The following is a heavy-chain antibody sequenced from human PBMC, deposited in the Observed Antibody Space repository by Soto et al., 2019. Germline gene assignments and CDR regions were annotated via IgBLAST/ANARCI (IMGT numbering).Heavy chain of an antibody. J-gene: IGHJ4*02. Sequence: GGSLRLSCAASGFTFSSYGMHWVRQAPGKGLEWVAVISYDGSNKYYADSGKGRFTISRDNSKNTLYLQMNSLRAEDTAVYYCAKDDSEQQLRGRKQDYWGQGTLVTVSS. D-gene: IGHD6-13*01. CDR1: GFTFSSYG. CDR3: AKDDSEQQLRGRKQDY. V-gene: IGHV3-30*18. CDR2: ISYDGSNK.